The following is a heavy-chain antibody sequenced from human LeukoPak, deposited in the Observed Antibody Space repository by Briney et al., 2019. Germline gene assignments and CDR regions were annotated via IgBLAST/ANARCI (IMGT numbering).Heavy chain of an antibody. D-gene: IGHD3-22*01. CDR2: IADGGGTT. Sequence: GGSLRLSCAVSGFTFNNYGMSWVRQAPGMGLEWVSAIADGGGTTYYADSVKGRFTISRDYSKNTLHLQMNSVRAEDTAVYYCARKAARTSGYDYWGQGILVTVSS. J-gene: IGHJ4*02. V-gene: IGHV3-23*01. CDR1: GFTFNNYG. CDR3: ARKAARTSGYDY.